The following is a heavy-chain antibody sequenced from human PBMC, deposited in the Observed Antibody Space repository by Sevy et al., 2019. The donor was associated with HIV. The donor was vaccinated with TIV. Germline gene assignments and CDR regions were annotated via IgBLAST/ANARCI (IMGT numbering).Heavy chain of an antibody. V-gene: IGHV3-7*01. D-gene: IGHD2-15*01. Sequence: GGSLRISCAASGFPFRSYWMTWVRQAPGKGLEWVANIKQDGSEKYYVDSVKGRFTISRDNAKNSLYLQMNSLRAEDTAVSYCARPPPYCSGGSCYLEYRGQGTLVTVSS. CDR1: GFPFRSYW. CDR2: IKQDGSEK. J-gene: IGHJ4*02. CDR3: ARPPPYCSGGSCYLEY.